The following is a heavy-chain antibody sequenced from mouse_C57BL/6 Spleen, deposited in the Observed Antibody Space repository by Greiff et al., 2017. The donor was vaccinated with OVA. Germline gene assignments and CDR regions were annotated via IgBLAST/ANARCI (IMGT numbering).Heavy chain of an antibody. CDR3: ARRGDYDGGAWFAY. D-gene: IGHD2-4*01. CDR2: ISSCSSTI. Sequence: EVMLVESGGGLVKPGGSLKLSCAASGFTFSDYGMHWVRQAPERGLEWVAYISSCSSTIYYADTVKGRFTISRDNAKNTLFLHMTSLRSEDTAMYYCARRGDYDGGAWFAYWGQGTLVTVSA. V-gene: IGHV5-17*01. J-gene: IGHJ3*01. CDR1: GFTFSDYG.